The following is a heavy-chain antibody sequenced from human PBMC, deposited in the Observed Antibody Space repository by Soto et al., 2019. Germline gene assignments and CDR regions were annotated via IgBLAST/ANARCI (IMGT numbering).Heavy chain of an antibody. CDR2: ISSSGSTI. D-gene: IGHD1-26*01. CDR1: GFTFSSYE. J-gene: IGHJ4*02. V-gene: IGHV3-48*03. Sequence: GGSLRLSCAASGFTFSSYEINWVRQAPGKGREWGSYISSSGSTIYYADPGKDRSTISRDNAKDSLHLQMNGLRAEDTADYYGARRRIGEQVFDDWGQGTLVNVSS. CDR3: ARRRIGEQVFDD.